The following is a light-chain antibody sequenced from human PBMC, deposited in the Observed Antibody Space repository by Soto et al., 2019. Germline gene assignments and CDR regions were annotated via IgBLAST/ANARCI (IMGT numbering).Light chain of an antibody. CDR1: QSISNC. Sequence: EIVMTQSPASLSLSPGETATLSCRASQSISNCLAWYQQKPGQAPSLLIYDASTRATGIPARFSGSGSGTEFTLTISSLQSEDSALYYCQQHSNWPPRTFGQGTKLEIK. CDR3: QQHSNWPPRT. J-gene: IGKJ2*01. V-gene: IGKV3-15*01. CDR2: DAS.